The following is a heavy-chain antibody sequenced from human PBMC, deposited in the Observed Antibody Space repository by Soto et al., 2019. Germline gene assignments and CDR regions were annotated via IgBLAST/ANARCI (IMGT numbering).Heavy chain of an antibody. D-gene: IGHD6-13*01. J-gene: IGHJ3*02. CDR1: GFSFGSSW. CDR2: IKKDGSTI. CDR3: ARDVSPGSSSLYLDAFDI. Sequence: EVQLVESGGDLVQPGGSLRLSCAASGFSFGSSWMTWVRQAPGKGLEWVANIKKDGSTINYLDSVRGRFTVYRDNAKNSLYLEMNSLRAEDTALYYCARDVSPGSSSLYLDAFDIWGQGTMVTVSS. V-gene: IGHV3-7*05.